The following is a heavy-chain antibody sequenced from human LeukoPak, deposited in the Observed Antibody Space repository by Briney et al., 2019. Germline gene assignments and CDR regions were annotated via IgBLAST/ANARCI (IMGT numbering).Heavy chain of an antibody. D-gene: IGHD3-22*01. CDR3: ARQVGDYYDSSGYSLD. J-gene: IGHJ4*02. CDR2: IYPGDSDT. V-gene: IGHV5-51*01. Sequence: GESLQISCKGSGYSFTNYWIDWVRQMPGKGPEWMGIIYPGDSDTRYSPSFQGQVTISADKSIRTAYLQWSSLKASDTAMYYCARQVGDYYDSSGYSLDWGQGTLVTVSS. CDR1: GYSFTNYW.